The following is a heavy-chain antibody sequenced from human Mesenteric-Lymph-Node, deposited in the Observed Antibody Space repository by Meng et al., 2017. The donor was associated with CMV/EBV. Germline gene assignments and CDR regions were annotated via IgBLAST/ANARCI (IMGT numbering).Heavy chain of an antibody. V-gene: IGHV4-38-2*02. CDR3: ATDVGSGWTRD. CDR1: GYSISSGYY. D-gene: IGHD6-19*01. Sequence: SETLSLTCTVSGYSISSGYYWGWIRQPPGKGLEWIGSIYHSGSTYYNPSLKSRVTISVDTSKNQFSLKLSSVTAADTAVYYCATDVGSGWTRDWGQGTLVTVSS. J-gene: IGHJ4*02. CDR2: IYHSGST.